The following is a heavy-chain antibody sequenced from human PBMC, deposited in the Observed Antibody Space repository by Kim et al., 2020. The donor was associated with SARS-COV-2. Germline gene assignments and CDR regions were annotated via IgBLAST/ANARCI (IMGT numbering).Heavy chain of an antibody. V-gene: IGHV1-46*01. CDR3: ARDHAPYYYGMDV. Sequence: YAQKFQGRVTMTRDTSTSTVYMELSSLRSEDTAVYYCARDHAPYYYGMDVWGQGTTVTVSS. J-gene: IGHJ6*02. D-gene: IGHD2-2*01.